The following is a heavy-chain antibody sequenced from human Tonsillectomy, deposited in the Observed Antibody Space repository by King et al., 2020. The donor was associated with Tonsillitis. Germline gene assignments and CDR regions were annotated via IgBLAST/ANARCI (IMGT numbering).Heavy chain of an antibody. J-gene: IGHJ4*02. V-gene: IGHV3-21*01. CDR2: ISSSRSYI. CDR1: GFTFSDYT. D-gene: IGHD1-26*01. Sequence: QLVQSGGGLVKPGGSLRLSCAASGFTFSDYTMNWVRQAPGKGLEWVSSISSSRSYIYYADSLKGRFTISRDNAKSSLYLQMNSLRAADTAVYYCARGEGMEWELLKGDFDYWGQGTLVTVSS. CDR3: ARGEGMEWELLKGDFDY.